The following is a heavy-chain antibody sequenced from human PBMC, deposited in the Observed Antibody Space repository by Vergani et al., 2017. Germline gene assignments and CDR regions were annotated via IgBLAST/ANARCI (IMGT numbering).Heavy chain of an antibody. Sequence: QVQLQESGPGLLKTSETLSLTCNVSGVSITRGNYWGWVRQSPGTGLEWIASVFHLGTVYYNPSLRGRVRIAIDAYNDLSLRLQSVTAADTAVYFCVRDLYSRGPFDVWGQGSLVTVSS. CDR1: GVSITRGNY. D-gene: IGHD3-22*01. CDR3: VRDLYSRGPFDV. V-gene: IGHV4-38-2*02. J-gene: IGHJ4*01. CDR2: VFHLGTV.